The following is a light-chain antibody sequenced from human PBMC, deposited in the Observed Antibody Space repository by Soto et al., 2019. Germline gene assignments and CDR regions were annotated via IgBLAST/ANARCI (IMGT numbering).Light chain of an antibody. CDR2: AAS. V-gene: IGKV1-9*01. J-gene: IGKJ1*01. Sequence: IQLTQSPSSLSASVGDRVTISCRASRGISSYLAWYQQKPGKAPKLLIYAASTLQSGVPSRFSGSGSGTEFTLTISSLQPDDFATYYCQHYNSYSEAFGQGTKVDIK. CDR1: RGISSY. CDR3: QHYNSYSEA.